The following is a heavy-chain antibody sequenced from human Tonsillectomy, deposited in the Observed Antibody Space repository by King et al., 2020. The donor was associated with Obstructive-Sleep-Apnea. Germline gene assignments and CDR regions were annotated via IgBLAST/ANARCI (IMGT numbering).Heavy chain of an antibody. CDR2: IDPNTGDT. Sequence: VQLVESGAEVKKPGASVKVSCKASGYTFTDYYMHWVRQAPGQGLEWMGWIDPNTGDTKYLQKFQGRVTMTRDTSISTAYMELRRLRSDDTAVYYCVRGGSGWYVGRCFDPWGQGTLVTVSS. CDR3: VRGGSGWYVGRCFDP. J-gene: IGHJ5*02. D-gene: IGHD6-19*01. V-gene: IGHV1-2*02. CDR1: GYTFTDYY.